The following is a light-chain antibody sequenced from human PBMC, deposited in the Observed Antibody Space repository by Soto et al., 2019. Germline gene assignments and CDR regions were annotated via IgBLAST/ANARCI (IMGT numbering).Light chain of an antibody. CDR3: QQRHAWPIT. CDR1: QRVSSDS. J-gene: IGKJ5*01. CDR2: STS. V-gene: IGKV3D-20*02. Sequence: EIVLTQSPDTLSLSPGERATLSCRASQRVSSDSLAWYQQQPGQAPRLLIYSTSNRATGIPDRFSGSGSGTDFTLTISSLEPEDSAVYYCQQRHAWPITFGQGTRLEIK.